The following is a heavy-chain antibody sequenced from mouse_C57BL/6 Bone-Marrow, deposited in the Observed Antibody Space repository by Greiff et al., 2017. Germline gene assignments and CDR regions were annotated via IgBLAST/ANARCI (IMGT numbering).Heavy chain of an antibody. Sequence: EVKLMESGGGLVQPGGSLSLSCAASGFTFTDYYMSWVRQPPGKALEWLGFIRNKANGYTTEYSASVKGRFTISRDNSQSILYLQMNALRAEDSATYDCARGHLWFAYWGQGTLVTVSA. CDR2: IRNKANGYTT. J-gene: IGHJ3*01. CDR3: ARGHLWFAY. V-gene: IGHV7-3*01. CDR1: GFTFTDYY.